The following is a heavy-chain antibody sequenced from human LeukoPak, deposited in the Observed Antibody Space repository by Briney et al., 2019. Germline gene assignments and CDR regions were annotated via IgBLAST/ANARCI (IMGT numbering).Heavy chain of an antibody. CDR3: ARAPIRGSYRYEWLGYFQH. J-gene: IGHJ1*01. D-gene: IGHD3-16*02. Sequence: GGSLRLSCAAYGFTFSSYGMNWVRQAPGKGLEWVSSISSSSSYIYYADSMKGRYTVSRDKAKHSLYLQMNSLQAEDTAEYYGARAPIRGSYRYEWLGYFQHWGQGTLVTVSS. CDR1: GFTFSSYG. V-gene: IGHV3-21*01. CDR2: ISSSSSYI.